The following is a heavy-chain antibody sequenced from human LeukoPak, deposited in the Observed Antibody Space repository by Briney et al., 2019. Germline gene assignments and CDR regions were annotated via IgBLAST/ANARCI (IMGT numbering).Heavy chain of an antibody. CDR3: AKDRFGSGGPNWFGP. CDR1: GFTFSRYA. Sequence: SGGSLRLSCAGSGFTFSRYAMSWVRHVPGKGLEWVSAITGSGSEIFSTDSVKGRFTISRDNAKNTLYLQMNNLRAEDTAIYYCAKDRFGSGGPNWFGPWGQGTLVTVSS. V-gene: IGHV3-23*01. CDR2: ITGSGSEI. J-gene: IGHJ5*02. D-gene: IGHD3-10*01.